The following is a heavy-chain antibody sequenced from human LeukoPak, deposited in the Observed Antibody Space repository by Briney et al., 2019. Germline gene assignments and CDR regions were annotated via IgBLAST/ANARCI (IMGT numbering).Heavy chain of an antibody. V-gene: IGHV3-23*01. J-gene: IGHJ4*02. CDR1: GFTFSSYA. CDR3: ATINGEEYYFDY. CDR2: ISGSGGST. D-gene: IGHD3-10*01. Sequence: GGSLRLSCAASGFTFSSYAMSWVRQAPGKGLEWVSAISGSGGSTYYADSVKGRFTISRDNSKNTLYLQMNSLRAEDTAVYYCATINGEEYYFDYWGQGTLVTVSS.